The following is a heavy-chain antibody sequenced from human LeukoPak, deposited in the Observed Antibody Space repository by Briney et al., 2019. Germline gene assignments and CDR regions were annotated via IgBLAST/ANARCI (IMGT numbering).Heavy chain of an antibody. CDR1: GFTFSSYG. Sequence: GGSLRLSCAASGFTFSSYGMYWVRQAPGKGLECVAFIRLDGSNKYYADSVRGRFTISRDNSKNTLYLQMNSLRAEDTAVYYLAKETGDYYDSSCYYYAGLFDPWGQGTLVTVSS. J-gene: IGHJ5*02. CDR2: IRLDGSNK. CDR3: AKETGDYYDSSCYYYAGLFDP. D-gene: IGHD3-22*01. V-gene: IGHV3-30*02.